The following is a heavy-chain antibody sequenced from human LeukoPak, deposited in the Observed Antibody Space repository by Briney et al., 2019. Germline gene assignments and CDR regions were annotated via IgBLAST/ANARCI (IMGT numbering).Heavy chain of an antibody. CDR3: ARVGVRGRGYFDY. V-gene: IGHV1-69*13. Sequence: ASVKVSCKASGGTFSNYAINWVRQAPGPGLEWMGGIIPIFGTANYAQKFQGRVTITADESTSTAYMELSSLRSEDTAVYYCARVGVRGRGYFDYWGQGTLVTVSS. D-gene: IGHD3-10*01. CDR2: IIPIFGTA. CDR1: GGTFSNYA. J-gene: IGHJ4*02.